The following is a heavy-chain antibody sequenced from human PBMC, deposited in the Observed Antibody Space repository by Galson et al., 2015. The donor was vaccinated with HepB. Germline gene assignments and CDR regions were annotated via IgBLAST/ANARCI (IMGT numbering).Heavy chain of an antibody. CDR2: ISSSSSYT. CDR3: ARGGGSRKLDY. D-gene: IGHD3-16*01. Sequence: SLRLSCAASGFTLSDYYMSWIRQAPGKGLEWVSYISSSSSYTKYADSVEGRFTISRDNAKNSLYLQMNSLRAEDTAVYYCARGGGSRKLDYWGQGTLVTVSS. J-gene: IGHJ4*02. V-gene: IGHV3-11*06. CDR1: GFTLSDYY.